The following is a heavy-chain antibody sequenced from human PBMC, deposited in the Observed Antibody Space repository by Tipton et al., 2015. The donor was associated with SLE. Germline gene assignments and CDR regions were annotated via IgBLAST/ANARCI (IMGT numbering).Heavy chain of an antibody. CDR2: IYYSGST. CDR3: ARHRDDDILTGYYRGDAFDI. Sequence: TLSLTCTVSGGSISSYYWSWIRQPPGKGLEWIGYIYYSGSTNYNPSLKSRVTISVDTSKNQFSLKLSSVTAADTAVYYCARHRDDDILTGYYRGDAFDIWGQVTMVTVSS. V-gene: IGHV4-59*08. D-gene: IGHD3-9*01. J-gene: IGHJ3*02. CDR1: GGSISSYY.